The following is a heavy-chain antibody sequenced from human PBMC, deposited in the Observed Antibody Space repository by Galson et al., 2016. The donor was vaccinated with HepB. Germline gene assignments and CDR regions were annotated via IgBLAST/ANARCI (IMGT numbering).Heavy chain of an antibody. CDR1: GASVSSGGYY. J-gene: IGHJ5*02. V-gene: IGHV4-61*08. D-gene: IGHD3-3*01. CDR2: THSNGYT. Sequence: SETLSLTCIVSGASVSSGGYYWSWIRQPPGKGLEWIGYTHSNGYTKYRSSLNSRITISVDMSMNEFSLKMTSVTAADTAVYYCARGVRLLEWLGWCDPWGQGTLVTVSS. CDR3: ARGVRLLEWLGWCDP.